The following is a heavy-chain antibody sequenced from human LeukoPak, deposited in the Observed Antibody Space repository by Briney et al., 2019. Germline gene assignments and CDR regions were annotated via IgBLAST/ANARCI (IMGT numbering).Heavy chain of an antibody. J-gene: IGHJ6*04. D-gene: IGHD3-10*02. CDR2: ISSSGSTI. V-gene: IGHV3-48*03. CDR3: AELGITMIGGV. Sequence: GGSLRLSCAASGFTFNRYNMNWVRQAPGKGLEWVSYISSSGSTIYYADSVKGRFTISRDNAKNSLYLQMNSLRAEDTAVYYCAELGITMIGGVWGKGTTVTISS. CDR1: GFTFNRYN.